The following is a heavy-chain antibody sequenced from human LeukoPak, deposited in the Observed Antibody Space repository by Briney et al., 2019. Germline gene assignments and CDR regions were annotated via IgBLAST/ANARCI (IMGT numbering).Heavy chain of an antibody. Sequence: GASVKVSCKASGYTFTGYYMHWVRQAPGHGLEWMGWINPNRGGTNYAPKVQGWVTMSRDTSISTAYMELSRLRSDDTAVYYCARGEGIAAAGVDYEGQGTRVTVSA. CDR1: GYTFTGYY. D-gene: IGHD6-13*01. V-gene: IGHV1-2*04. J-gene: IGHJ4*02. CDR3: ARGEGIAAAGVDY. CDR2: INPNRGGT.